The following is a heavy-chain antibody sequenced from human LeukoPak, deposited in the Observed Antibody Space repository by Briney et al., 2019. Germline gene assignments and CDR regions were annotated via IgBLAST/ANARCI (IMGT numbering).Heavy chain of an antibody. CDR3: AKFRYYYDSSGYYYKTLYY. V-gene: IGHV3-23*01. D-gene: IGHD3-22*01. Sequence: PGGSLRLSCAASGFTFSDYYMSWVRQAPGKGLEWVSAISGSGGSTYYADSVKGRFTISRDNSKNTLYLQMNSLRAEDTAVYYCAKFRYYYDSSGYYYKTLYYWGQGTLVTVSS. J-gene: IGHJ4*02. CDR1: GFTFSDYY. CDR2: ISGSGGST.